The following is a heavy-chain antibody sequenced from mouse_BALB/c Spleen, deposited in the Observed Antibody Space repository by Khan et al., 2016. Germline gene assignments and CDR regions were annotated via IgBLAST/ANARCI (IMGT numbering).Heavy chain of an antibody. J-gene: IGHJ4*01. CDR3: ATSYYYGSSYDAMDD. CDR1: GYTFTSYW. Sequence: QVQLQQSGAELAKPGASVKMSCKASGYTFTSYWMHWVKQRPGQGLEWIGYINPSTGYTEYNQKFKDKATLTADKSSSTAYMQLSSLTSEDSAVYYCATSYYYGSSYDAMDDWGQGTSVTVAS. V-gene: IGHV1-7*01. D-gene: IGHD1-1*01. CDR2: INPSTGYT.